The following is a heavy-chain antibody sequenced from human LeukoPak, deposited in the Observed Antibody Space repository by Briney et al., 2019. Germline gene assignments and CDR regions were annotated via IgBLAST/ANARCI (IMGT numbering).Heavy chain of an antibody. J-gene: IGHJ6*03. CDR3: ARGPPARCDFWSGGNYYYYMDV. Sequence: ASVKVSCKASGYTFTGYYMHWVRQAPGQGLEWMGWINPNSGGTNYAQKFQGRVTMTRDTSISTAYMELSRLRSDDTAVYYCARGPPARCDFWSGGNYYYYMDVWGKGTTVTVSS. CDR1: GYTFTGYY. D-gene: IGHD3-3*01. CDR2: INPNSGGT. V-gene: IGHV1-2*02.